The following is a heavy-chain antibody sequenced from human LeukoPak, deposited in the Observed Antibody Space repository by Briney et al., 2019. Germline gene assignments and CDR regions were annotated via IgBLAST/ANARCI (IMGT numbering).Heavy chain of an antibody. D-gene: IGHD4-17*01. CDR3: ASSITVTITYFDY. CDR2: INPNSGGT. J-gene: IGHJ4*02. CDR1: GYTFTGYY. Sequence: ASVKVSCKASGYTFTGYYMRWVRQAPGQGLEWMGWINPNSGGTNYAQKFQGRVTMTRDTSISTAYMELSRLRSDDTAVYYCASSITVTITYFDYWGQGTLVTVSS. V-gene: IGHV1-2*02.